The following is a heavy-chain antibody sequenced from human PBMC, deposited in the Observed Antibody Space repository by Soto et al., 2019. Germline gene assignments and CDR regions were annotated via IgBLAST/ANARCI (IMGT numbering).Heavy chain of an antibody. J-gene: IGHJ4*02. D-gene: IGHD3-3*01. CDR2: IVVGSGNT. Sequence: SVKVSCKASGFTFTSSAVQWVRQARGQRLEWIGWIVVGSGNTNYAQKFQERVTITRDMSTSTAYMELSSLRSEDTAVYYCAAWDYDFWSGYYTQYYFDYWGQGTLVTVSS. CDR1: GFTFTSSA. V-gene: IGHV1-58*01. CDR3: AAWDYDFWSGYYTQYYFDY.